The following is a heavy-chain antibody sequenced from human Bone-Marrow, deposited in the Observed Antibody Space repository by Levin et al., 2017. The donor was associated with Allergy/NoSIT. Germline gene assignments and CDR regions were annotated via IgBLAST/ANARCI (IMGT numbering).Heavy chain of an antibody. Sequence: ASVKVSCKTSGYTFTAQYIHWVRLAPGQGLEWMGRINPKSGGTTYPQNFQGRVTMTRDTSITTVYMELRRLRSDDTAISYCARELPQRPGAVGWFDHWGQGTLVTVSA. CDR1: GYTFTAQY. CDR2: INPKSGGT. CDR3: ARELPQRPGAVGWFDH. V-gene: IGHV1-2*06. J-gene: IGHJ5*02. D-gene: IGHD1-14*01.